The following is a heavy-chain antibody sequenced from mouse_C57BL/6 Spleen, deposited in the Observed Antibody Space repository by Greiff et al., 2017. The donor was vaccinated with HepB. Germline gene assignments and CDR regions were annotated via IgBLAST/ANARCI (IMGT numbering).Heavy chain of an antibody. CDR2: INPYNGGT. Sequence: VQLQQSGPVLVKPGASVKMSCKASGYTFTDYYMNWVQQSHGKSLEWVGDINPYNGGTSYNQKFKGKATLTVDKSTSTAYMELNSLTSEDSAVYYCARRGMYDGHIYAMDYWGQGTSVTVSS. D-gene: IGHD2-3*01. CDR3: ARRGMYDGHIYAMDY. V-gene: IGHV1-19*01. J-gene: IGHJ4*01. CDR1: GYTFTDYY.